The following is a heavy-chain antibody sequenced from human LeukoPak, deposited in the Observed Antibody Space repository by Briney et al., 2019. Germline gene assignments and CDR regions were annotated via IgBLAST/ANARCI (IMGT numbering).Heavy chain of an antibody. CDR1: GGSISSSSYY. D-gene: IGHD3-10*01. Sequence: SETLSLICTVSGGSISSSSYYWGWIRQPPGKGLEWIGSIYYSGSTYYNPSLKSRVTISVDTSKNQFSLKLSSVTAADTAVYYCARVEPGSYYNPFDYWGQGTLVTVSS. J-gene: IGHJ4*02. CDR2: IYYSGST. V-gene: IGHV4-39*07. CDR3: ARVEPGSYYNPFDY.